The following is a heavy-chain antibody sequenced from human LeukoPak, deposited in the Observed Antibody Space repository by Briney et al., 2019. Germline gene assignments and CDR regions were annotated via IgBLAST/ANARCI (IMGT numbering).Heavy chain of an antibody. D-gene: IGHD6-19*01. CDR1: GGSFSDYY. V-gene: IGHV4-34*01. CDR3: ARQSPYSSGWYRSSWFDP. Sequence: SETLSLTCAVFGGSFSDYYWSWIRQPPGKGLEWIGEISHSGSTNYNPSLKSRVTISADTSKNQFSLKLTSVTAADTAVYYCARQSPYSSGWYRSSWFDPWGQGTLVTVSS. J-gene: IGHJ5*02. CDR2: ISHSGST.